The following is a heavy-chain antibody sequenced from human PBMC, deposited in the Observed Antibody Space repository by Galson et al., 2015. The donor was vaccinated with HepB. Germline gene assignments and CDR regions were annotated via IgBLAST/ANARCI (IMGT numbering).Heavy chain of an antibody. D-gene: IGHD5-18*01. CDR1: GFTFGDYA. Sequence: SLRLSCAASGFTFGDYAMSWFRQAPGKGLEWVGFIRSKAYGGTTEYAASVKGRFTISRDDSKSIAYLQMNSLKTEDTAVYYCTRDGRAMAIYYFDYWGQGTLVTVSS. CDR2: IRSKAYGGTT. V-gene: IGHV3-49*03. CDR3: TRDGRAMAIYYFDY. J-gene: IGHJ4*02.